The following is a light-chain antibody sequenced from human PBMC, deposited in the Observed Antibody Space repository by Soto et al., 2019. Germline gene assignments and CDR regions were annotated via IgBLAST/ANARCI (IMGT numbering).Light chain of an antibody. V-gene: IGKV1-39*01. J-gene: IGKJ4*01. Sequence: DIQMTQSPTSLSASVGDRVTITCRARQSMSIYLNWYQQKPRKAPKFLIYAAYSLPSGVPSRFSGSRSGTDFTLTISSLQPEDSATYYCQKSDSIPTLTFGGGTKVEIK. CDR2: AAY. CDR1: QSMSIY. CDR3: QKSDSIPTLT.